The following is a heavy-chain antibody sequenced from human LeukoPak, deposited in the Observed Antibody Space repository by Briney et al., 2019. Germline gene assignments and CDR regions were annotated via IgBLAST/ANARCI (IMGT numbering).Heavy chain of an antibody. CDR3: ASHSATWYFQH. D-gene: IGHD6-13*01. CDR2: IYYSESI. Sequence: SETLSLTCTVSGGSISSYYWSWIRQPPGKGLEWIGYIYYSESINYKPSLKCRVTMSLNTSKNQFSLKLSSVTAADTAIYYCASHSATWYFQHWGQGTPVTVSS. CDR1: GGSISSYY. V-gene: IGHV4-59*01. J-gene: IGHJ1*01.